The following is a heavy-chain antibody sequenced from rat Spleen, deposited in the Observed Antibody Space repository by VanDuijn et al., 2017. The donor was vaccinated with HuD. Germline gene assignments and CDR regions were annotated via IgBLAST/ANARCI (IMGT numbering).Heavy chain of an antibody. CDR3: TRPYLDYPGPHYFDY. V-gene: IGHV5S23*01. CDR2: ISPSGGST. Sequence: EVQLVESDGGLVQPGRSLKLSCAASGFTFRNYDMAWVRQAPTKGLEWVASISPSGGSTYFPDSVKGRFTVSRDNAKSTLYLQLNSLRSEDTATYYCTRPYLDYPGPHYFDYWGQGVMVTVSS. J-gene: IGHJ2*01. D-gene: IGHD1-4*01. CDR1: GFTFRNYD.